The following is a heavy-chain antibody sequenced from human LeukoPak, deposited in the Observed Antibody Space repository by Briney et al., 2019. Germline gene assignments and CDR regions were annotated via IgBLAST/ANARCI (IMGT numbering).Heavy chain of an antibody. CDR3: ASLAHFDGSTYYPDF. Sequence: ASVKVSCKASGYSFTSYGISWVRQAPGQGLEWMGWISAYNGKTKYAEKFQGRVTMTTDTSTSTAYMELRSLRSDDTAMYYCASLAHFDGSTYYPDFWGQGTLVTVSS. J-gene: IGHJ4*02. CDR2: ISAYNGKT. V-gene: IGHV1-18*01. CDR1: GYSFTSYG. D-gene: IGHD3-22*01.